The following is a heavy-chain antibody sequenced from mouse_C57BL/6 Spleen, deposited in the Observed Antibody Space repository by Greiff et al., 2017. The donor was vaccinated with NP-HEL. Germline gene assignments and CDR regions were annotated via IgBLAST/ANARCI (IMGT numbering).Heavy chain of an antibody. CDR1: GYTFTSYG. D-gene: IGHD4-1*02. CDR2: IYPRSGNT. Sequence: QVQLKESGAELARPGASVKLSCKASGYTFTSYGISWVKQRTGQGLEWIVEIYPRSGNTYYNEKFKGKATLTADKSSSTAYMELRSLTSEDSAVYFCASNWDDYFDYWGQGTTLTVSS. V-gene: IGHV1-81*01. J-gene: IGHJ2*01. CDR3: ASNWDDYFDY.